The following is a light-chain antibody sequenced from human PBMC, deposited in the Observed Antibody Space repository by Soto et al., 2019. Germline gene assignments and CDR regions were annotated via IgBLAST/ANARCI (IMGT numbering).Light chain of an antibody. CDR1: SSDIGAYHF. Sequence: QSVLTQPASVSVSPGQSITISCTGTSSDIGAYHFVSWYQQHPGKAPKLMLYDVNIRPSGVSNRFSGSKSGNTASLTISGLQAEYEDDYYCTSWTTSTTMRFGGGTKRTVL. V-gene: IGLV2-14*03. CDR3: TSWTTSTTMR. CDR2: DVN. J-gene: IGLJ2*01.